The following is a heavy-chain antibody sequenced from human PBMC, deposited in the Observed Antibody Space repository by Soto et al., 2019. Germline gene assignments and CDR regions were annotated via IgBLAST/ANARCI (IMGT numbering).Heavy chain of an antibody. V-gene: IGHV4-30-2*01. J-gene: IGHJ4*02. D-gene: IGHD3-10*02. CDR1: GGSISSGGYS. CDR2: IYHSGST. CDR3: ASRSMLNYFDS. Sequence: QLQLQESGSGLVKPSQTLSLTCAVSGGSISSGGYSWSWIRQPPGKGLEWIGYIYHSGSTYYNPSLQSRVTISVDRSKNQFSLKLSSLTAADTAVYYCASRSMLNYFDSWRQGALVTVSS.